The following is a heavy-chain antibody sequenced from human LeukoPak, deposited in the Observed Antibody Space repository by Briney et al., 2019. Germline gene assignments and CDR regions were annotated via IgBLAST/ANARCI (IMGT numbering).Heavy chain of an antibody. CDR2: INPSGGST. Sequence: ASVKVSCKASGYTFTSYYMHWVRQAPGQGLEWMGIINPSGGSTSYAQKFQGRVTMTRDTSTSTAYMELRSLRSDDTAVYYCARADCSSTSCRTNWFDPWGQGTLVTVSS. V-gene: IGHV1-46*01. J-gene: IGHJ5*02. CDR3: ARADCSSTSCRTNWFDP. D-gene: IGHD2-2*01. CDR1: GYTFTSYY.